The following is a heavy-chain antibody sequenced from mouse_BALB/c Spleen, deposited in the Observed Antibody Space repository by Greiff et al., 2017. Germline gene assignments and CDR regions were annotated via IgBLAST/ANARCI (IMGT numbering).Heavy chain of an antibody. CDR1: GYTFTSYV. J-gene: IGHJ4*01. Sequence: EVQLQQSGPELVKPGASVKMSCKASGYTFTSYVMHWVKQKPGQGLEWIGYINPYNDGTKYNEKFKGKATLTSDKSSSTAYMELSSLTSEDSAVYYCARYVGRSGYEGPMDYWGQGTSVTVSS. CDR3: ARYVGRSGYEGPMDY. D-gene: IGHD3-1*01. CDR2: INPYNDGT. V-gene: IGHV1-14*01.